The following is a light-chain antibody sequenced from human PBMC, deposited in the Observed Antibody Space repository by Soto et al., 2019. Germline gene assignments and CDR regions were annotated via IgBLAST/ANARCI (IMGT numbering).Light chain of an antibody. Sequence: QSALTQPPSASGSPGQSVTISCTGTSSDVGGYNYVSWYQQHPGKAPKFMIYEVSNRPSGISNRFSGSKSGNTASLTLSGLQAEDEADYYCSSYTSSSTLVFGGGTKVTVL. CDR2: EVS. CDR1: SSDVGGYNY. CDR3: SSYTSSSTLV. J-gene: IGLJ2*01. V-gene: IGLV2-14*01.